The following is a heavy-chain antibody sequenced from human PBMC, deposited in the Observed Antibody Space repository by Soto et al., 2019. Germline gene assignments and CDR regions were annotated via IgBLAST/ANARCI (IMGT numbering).Heavy chain of an antibody. CDR2: IIPIFGTA. D-gene: IGHD3-3*01. CDR1: GGTFSSYA. CDR3: ARDYDFWSGYGPYYYYGMDV. Sequence: QVQLVQSGAEVKKPGSSVKVSCKASGGTFSSYAISWVRQAPGQGLEWMGGIIPIFGTANYAQQFQGRVTITADESTSTAYMELSSLRSEDTAVYYCARDYDFWSGYGPYYYYGMDVWGQGTTVTVSS. V-gene: IGHV1-69*12. J-gene: IGHJ6*02.